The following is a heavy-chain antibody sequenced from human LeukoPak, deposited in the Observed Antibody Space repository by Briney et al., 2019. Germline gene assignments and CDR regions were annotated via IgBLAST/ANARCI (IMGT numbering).Heavy chain of an antibody. CDR3: AREAYASGSFRTDYYYMDV. J-gene: IGHJ6*03. V-gene: IGHV1-2*02. D-gene: IGHD3-10*01. Sequence: ASVKVSCKASGYTFTGYYMHGVRQAPGQGLEWMGWISHTSGGTNYAQKFQGRVTMTRDTSISTAYMELSRLRSDDTAVYYCAREAYASGSFRTDYYYMDVWGKGTTVTISS. CDR2: ISHTSGGT. CDR1: GYTFTGYY.